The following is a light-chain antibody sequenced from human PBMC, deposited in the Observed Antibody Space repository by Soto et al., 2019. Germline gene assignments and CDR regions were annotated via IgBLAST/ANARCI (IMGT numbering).Light chain of an antibody. CDR2: DAS. V-gene: IGKV3-11*01. J-gene: IGKJ3*01. CDR3: QHRSNWLGT. Sequence: EIVLTQSPATLSLSPGERATLSCRASQSVSYFLAWYQQKSGQAPRLLIYDASSRATGIPARFSGSGLGTDFTRTISSLEPEDFAVYYCQHRSNWLGTFGPGTKVDIK. CDR1: QSVSYF.